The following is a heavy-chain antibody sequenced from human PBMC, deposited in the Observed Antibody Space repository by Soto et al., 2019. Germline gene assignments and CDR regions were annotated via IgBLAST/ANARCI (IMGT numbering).Heavy chain of an antibody. CDR2: VWTSGST. Sequence: QVQLQESGPGLVKPSETLSLTCNVSGGSMSRYYWSWIRQPAGKGLEWIGRVWTSGSTNYNPSLKSRVTMSIDTSNNHFSLKLNSVTAADTAVYYCARTVGAAYYFDCWGQGTLVTVSS. CDR3: ARTVGAAYYFDC. D-gene: IGHD1-26*01. J-gene: IGHJ4*02. CDR1: GGSMSRYY. V-gene: IGHV4-4*07.